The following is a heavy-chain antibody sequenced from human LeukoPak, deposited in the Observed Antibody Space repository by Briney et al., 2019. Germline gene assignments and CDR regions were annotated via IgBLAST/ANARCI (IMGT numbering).Heavy chain of an antibody. CDR1: GFTFSSYA. V-gene: IGHV3-30-3*01. CDR3: ARDLGTNYFDY. J-gene: IGHJ4*02. Sequence: GGSLRLSCAASGFTFSSYAMHWVRQAPGKGLEWVAVISYDGSNKYYADSVKGRFTISRDNSKNTLYLQMNSLRAEDTAMYYCARDLGTNYFDYWGQGTLVTVSS. D-gene: IGHD5-12*01. CDR2: ISYDGSNK.